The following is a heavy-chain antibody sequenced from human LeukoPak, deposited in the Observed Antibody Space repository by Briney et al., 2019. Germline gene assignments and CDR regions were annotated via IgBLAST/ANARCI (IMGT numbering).Heavy chain of an antibody. CDR2: IYYSGNT. D-gene: IGHD3-3*01. J-gene: IGHJ4*02. CDR1: GGSISSSSYY. CDR3: ARQTGVGLFILP. Sequence: SETLSLTCTVSGGSISSSSYYWGWIRRPPGKGLEWVGSIYYSGNTYYNPSLKSQVTISVDTSKNQFSLKLTSVTAADTAVYYCARQTGVGLFILPGGQGTLVTVSS. V-gene: IGHV4-39*01.